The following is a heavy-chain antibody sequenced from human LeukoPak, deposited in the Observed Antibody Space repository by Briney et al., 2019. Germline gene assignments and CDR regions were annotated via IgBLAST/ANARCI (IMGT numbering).Heavy chain of an antibody. CDR2: ISAYNGNT. D-gene: IGHD3-9*01. CDR3: ARDSGDILTGEYYFDY. CDR1: GYTFTSYG. V-gene: IGHV1-18*01. Sequence: ASVKVSCKASGYTFTSYGISWVRQAPGQGLEWMGWISAYNGNTNYAQKLQGRVTMTTDTSTSTAYMELRSLRSDDTAVYYCARDSGDILTGEYYFDYWGQGTLVTVSS. J-gene: IGHJ4*02.